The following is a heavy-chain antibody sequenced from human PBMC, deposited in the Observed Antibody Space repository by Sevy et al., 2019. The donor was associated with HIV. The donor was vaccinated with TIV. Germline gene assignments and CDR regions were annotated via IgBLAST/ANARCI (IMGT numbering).Heavy chain of an antibody. CDR3: ATDRGSRSGYVNWFDP. D-gene: IGHD5-12*01. V-gene: IGHV1-24*01. CDR1: GYTLTELS. Sequence: ASVKVSCKVSGYTLTELSMHWVRQAPGKGLEWTGGFDPEDGETIYAQKFQGRVTMTEDTSTDTAYMELSSLRSEDTAVYYCATDRGSRSGYVNWFDPWGQGTLVTVSS. J-gene: IGHJ5*02. CDR2: FDPEDGET.